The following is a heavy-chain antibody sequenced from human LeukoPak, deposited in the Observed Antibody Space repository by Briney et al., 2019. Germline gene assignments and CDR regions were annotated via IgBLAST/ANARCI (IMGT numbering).Heavy chain of an antibody. CDR3: ASIATGYSSSSPSDY. CDR1: GFTFSSYA. Sequence: GGSLRLSCAASGFTFSSYAMSWVRQAPGKGLEWVSAISGSGGSTYYADSVKGRFTISRDNSKNTLYLQMNSLRAEDTAVYYCASIATGYSSSSPSDYWGQGTLVTVSS. J-gene: IGHJ4*02. CDR2: ISGSGGST. V-gene: IGHV3-23*01. D-gene: IGHD6-13*01.